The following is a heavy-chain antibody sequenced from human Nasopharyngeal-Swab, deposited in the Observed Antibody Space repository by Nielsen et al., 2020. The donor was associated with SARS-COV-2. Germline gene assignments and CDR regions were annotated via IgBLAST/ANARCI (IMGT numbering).Heavy chain of an antibody. CDR3: ARATMIVVVIGAFDI. CDR2: IYYSGST. J-gene: IGHJ3*02. D-gene: IGHD3-22*01. Sequence: RQAPGKGLEWIGYIYYSGSTYYNPSLKSRVTISVDTSKNQFSLKLSSVTAAVTAVYYCARATMIVVVIGAFDIWGQGTMVTVSS. V-gene: IGHV4-31*02.